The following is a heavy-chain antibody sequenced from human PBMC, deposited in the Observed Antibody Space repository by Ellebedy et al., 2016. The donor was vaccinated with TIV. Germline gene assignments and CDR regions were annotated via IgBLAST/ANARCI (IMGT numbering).Heavy chain of an antibody. J-gene: IGHJ4*02. CDR3: ARTAAGTLGGSFY. CDR1: GYTFSSYT. CDR2: IDAGNGKT. V-gene: IGHV1-3*01. Sequence: AASVKVSCKASGYTFSSYTMHWVRQAPGQRLEWMGWIDAGNGKTKYSQKVQDRVMITRDTSASTAYMELSSLRSEDTAVYYCARTAAGTLGGSFYWGQGTLVTVSS. D-gene: IGHD6-13*01.